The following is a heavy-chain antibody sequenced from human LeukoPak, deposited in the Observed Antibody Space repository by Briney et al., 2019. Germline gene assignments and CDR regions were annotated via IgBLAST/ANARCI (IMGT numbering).Heavy chain of an antibody. CDR2: INAGNGNT. J-gene: IGHJ4*02. Sequence: GASVKVSCKASGYTFTTYTIHWVRQAPGQRLEWMGWINAGNGNTKYSREFQGRVTVTRDTSASTVYMELSSLRSEDTAVYYCARALWPHYDIVTDYDPPPAPLDYWGQGTLVTVSS. V-gene: IGHV1-3*03. CDR1: GYTFTTYT. CDR3: ARALWPHYDIVTDYDPPPAPLDY. D-gene: IGHD3-9*01.